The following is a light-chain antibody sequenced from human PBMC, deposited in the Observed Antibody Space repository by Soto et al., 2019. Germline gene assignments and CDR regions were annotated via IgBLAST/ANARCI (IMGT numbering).Light chain of an antibody. J-gene: IGKJ2*01. Sequence: DIQMTQSPSTLSASVGDRVTITCRASQSISSWLAWYQQKPGKAPRLLIYKASNLESGVPSRFSGSGSGTEFTLTISSLQTDDFANSYCQLYNSYSHTFGQGTKLEIK. CDR1: QSISSW. CDR3: QLYNSYSHT. CDR2: KAS. V-gene: IGKV1-5*03.